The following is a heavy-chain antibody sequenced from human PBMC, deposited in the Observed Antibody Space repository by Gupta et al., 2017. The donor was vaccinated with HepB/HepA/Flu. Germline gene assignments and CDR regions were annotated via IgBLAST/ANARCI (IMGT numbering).Heavy chain of an antibody. V-gene: IGHV3-74*01. CDR1: GFTFSRHW. J-gene: IGHJ5*02. CDR2: INSDGSLT. CDR3: TREYGYGKADWFDP. D-gene: IGHD2-2*03. Sequence: EVQLVESGGGLVQPGGSLRLSCAASGFTFSRHWMHWVRQPPGKGLVWVSRINSDGSLTSYADAVKGRFTIARDNVKNTLYWQMNSLRAEETAVYYCTREYGYGKADWFDPGGQGTLVTVSS.